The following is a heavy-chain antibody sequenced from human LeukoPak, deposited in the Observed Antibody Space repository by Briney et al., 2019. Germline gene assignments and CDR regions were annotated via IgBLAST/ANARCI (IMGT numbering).Heavy chain of an antibody. V-gene: IGHV1-69*06. D-gene: IGHD3-10*01. J-gene: IGHJ6*03. Sequence: SVKVSCKASGGTFSSYAISWVRQAPGQGLEWMGGIIPIFGTANYAQKFRGRVTITADKSTRTAYMELSSLTSEDTAVYYCATSGGDYYYYSLDVWGKGTPVTISS. CDR1: GGTFSSYA. CDR2: IIPIFGTA. CDR3: ATSGGDYYYYSLDV.